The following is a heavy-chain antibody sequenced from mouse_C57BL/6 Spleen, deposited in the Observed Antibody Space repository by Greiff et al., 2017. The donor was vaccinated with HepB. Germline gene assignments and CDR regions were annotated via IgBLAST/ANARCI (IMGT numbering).Heavy chain of an antibody. D-gene: IGHD2-5*01. CDR1: GYTFTSYW. CDR3: TRKDYSNAAWFAY. V-gene: IGHV1-5*01. Sequence: EVQLQQSGTVLARPGASVKMSCKTSGYTFTSYWMHWVKQRPGQGLEWIGAIYPGNSDTSYNQKFKGKAKLTAVTSASTAYMELSSLTNEDSAVYYCTRKDYSNAAWFAYWGQGTLVTVSA. CDR2: IYPGNSDT. J-gene: IGHJ3*01.